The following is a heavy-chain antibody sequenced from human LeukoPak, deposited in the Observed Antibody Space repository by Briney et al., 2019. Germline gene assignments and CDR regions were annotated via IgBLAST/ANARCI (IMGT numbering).Heavy chain of an antibody. J-gene: IGHJ4*02. CDR3: ASTVTTPSVFDY. V-gene: IGHV3-53*01. Sequence: GGSLRLSCAASGFTVSSNYMSWVRQAPGKGLEWVSVIYSGGSTYYADSVKGRFTISRDNSKNTLYLQMNSLRAEDTAVYYCASTVTTPSVFDYWGQGTLVTVSS. CDR1: GFTVSSNY. CDR2: IYSGGST. D-gene: IGHD4-17*01.